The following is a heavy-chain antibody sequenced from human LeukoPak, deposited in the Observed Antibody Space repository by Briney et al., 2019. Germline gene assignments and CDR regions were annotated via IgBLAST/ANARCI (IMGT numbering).Heavy chain of an antibody. D-gene: IGHD6-19*01. CDR2: IYSGGST. V-gene: IGHV3-66*01. CDR1: GFTVSSNY. Sequence: GGSLRLSCAASGFTVSSNYMSWVRQAPGKGLEWVSVIYSGGSTYYADSAKGRFTISRDNSKNTLYLQMNSLRAEDTAVYYCARCSSGGYYYYYMDVWGKGTTVTISS. J-gene: IGHJ6*03. CDR3: ARCSSGGYYYYYMDV.